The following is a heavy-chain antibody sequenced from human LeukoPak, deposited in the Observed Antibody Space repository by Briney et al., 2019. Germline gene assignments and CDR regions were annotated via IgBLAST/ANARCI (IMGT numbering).Heavy chain of an antibody. J-gene: IGHJ5*02. Sequence: PSETLSLTCTVSGGSISSGSYYWSWIRQPAGKGLEWIGRIYTSGSTNYNPSLKSRVTMSVDTSKNQFSLKLSSVTAADTAVYYCAREREPNDNLRWWFDPWGQGTLVTVSS. V-gene: IGHV4-61*02. CDR2: IYTSGST. CDR3: AREREPNDNLRWWFDP. CDR1: GGSISSGSYY. D-gene: IGHD5-24*01.